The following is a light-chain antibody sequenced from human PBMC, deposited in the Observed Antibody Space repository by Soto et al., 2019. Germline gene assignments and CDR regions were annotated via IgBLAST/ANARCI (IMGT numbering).Light chain of an antibody. V-gene: IGLV1-44*01. CDR1: SSNIGSHT. CDR2: NTY. J-gene: IGLJ2*01. Sequence: QSVLTQPPSASRTPGQRVTISCSGSSSNIGSHTVNWYQQLPGTAPRLLIYNTYYRPSGVPDRFSGSKSGTSASLAISGLLSEDEAHYYCAAWDDSLNGVVFGGGTKVTVL. CDR3: AAWDDSLNGVV.